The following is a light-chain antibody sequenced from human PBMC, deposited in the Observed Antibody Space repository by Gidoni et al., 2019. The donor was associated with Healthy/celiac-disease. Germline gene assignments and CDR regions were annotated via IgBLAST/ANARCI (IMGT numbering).Light chain of an antibody. J-gene: IGKJ5*01. CDR2: GAS. V-gene: IGKV3-15*01. CDR3: QQYNNWPLT. Sequence: EIVMRQSPATLSVSPGERATLSCRASQSVSSNLAWYQQKPGQAPRLLIYGASTRATGIPARFSGSGSGTEFTLTICSLQSEDFAVYYCQQYNNWPLTFGQGTRLEIK. CDR1: QSVSSN.